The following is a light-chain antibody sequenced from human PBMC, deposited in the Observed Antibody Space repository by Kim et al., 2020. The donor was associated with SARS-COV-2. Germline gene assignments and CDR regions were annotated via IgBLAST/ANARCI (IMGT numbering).Light chain of an antibody. Sequence: SPGQTAPITCSGDKLGDKYPSWYQQRPGQSPVLVIYHDNKRPAGIPARFSGSNSGTTATLTISETQAMDEADYYCQAWDSMTASIFGGGTQLTVL. J-gene: IGLJ2*01. CDR3: QAWDSMTASI. CDR1: KLGDKY. V-gene: IGLV3-1*01. CDR2: HDN.